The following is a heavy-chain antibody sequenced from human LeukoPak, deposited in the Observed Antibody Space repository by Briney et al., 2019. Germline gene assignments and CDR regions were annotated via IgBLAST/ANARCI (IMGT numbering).Heavy chain of an antibody. CDR2: IKQDGGEK. Sequence: GGSLRLSCAASGFTFSNYWMSWVRRAPGKGLEWVANIKQDGGEKYYVDSVKGRFTISRDNPKNSLYLQMNSLRAEDTAVYYCARHRLQLERRGLDYWGQGTLVTVSS. J-gene: IGHJ4*02. V-gene: IGHV3-7*01. CDR1: GFTFSNYW. CDR3: ARHRLQLERRGLDY. D-gene: IGHD1-1*01.